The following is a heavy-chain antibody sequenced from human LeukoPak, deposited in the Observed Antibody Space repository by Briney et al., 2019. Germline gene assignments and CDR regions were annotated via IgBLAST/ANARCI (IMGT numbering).Heavy chain of an antibody. J-gene: IGHJ3*02. CDR1: GYTFTGYY. CDR3: ARVRGVYCSSTSCYDAFDI. CDR2: INPSGGST. V-gene: IGHV1-46*01. D-gene: IGHD2-2*01. Sequence: ASVKVSCKASGYTFTGYYMHWVRQAPGQGLEWMGIINPSGGSTSYAQKFQGRVTMTRDTSTSTVYMELSSLRSEDTAVYYCARVRGVYCSSTSCYDAFDIWGQGTMVTVSS.